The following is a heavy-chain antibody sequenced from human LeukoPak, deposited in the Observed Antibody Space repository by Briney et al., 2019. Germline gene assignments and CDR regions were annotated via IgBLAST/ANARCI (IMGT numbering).Heavy chain of an antibody. CDR1: GYTFTSYG. V-gene: IGHV1-18*01. CDR3: ARDRKEVVSGSYYDWFDP. J-gene: IGHJ5*02. Sequence: GASVKVSCKASGYTFTSYGISWVRQAPGQGLEWMGWISAFNGNTNYVQKLQGRVTMTTDTSTSTAYMELRSLRSDDTAVYYCARDRKEVVSGSYYDWFDPWGQGTLVTVSS. CDR2: ISAFNGNT. D-gene: IGHD1-26*01.